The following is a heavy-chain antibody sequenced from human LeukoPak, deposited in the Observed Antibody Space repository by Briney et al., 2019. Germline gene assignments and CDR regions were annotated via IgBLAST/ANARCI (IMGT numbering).Heavy chain of an antibody. Sequence: GGSLRLSCAASGFTFSSYWMSWVRQAPGKGLEWVANIKQDGSEKYYVDSVKGRFTISRDNAKNSLYLQMNSLRAEDTAVYYCARGDSGYDGLNWFDPWGQGTLVTVSS. CDR3: ARGDSGYDGLNWFDP. CDR2: IKQDGSEK. D-gene: IGHD5-12*01. V-gene: IGHV3-7*01. CDR1: GFTFSSYW. J-gene: IGHJ5*02.